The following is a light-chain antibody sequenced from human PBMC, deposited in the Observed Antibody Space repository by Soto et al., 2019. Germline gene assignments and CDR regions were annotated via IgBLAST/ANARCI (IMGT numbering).Light chain of an antibody. CDR2: DAS. CDR1: QSVSSY. V-gene: IGKV3-11*01. J-gene: IGKJ1*01. CDR3: QQRSNWPPWT. Sequence: EIVLTQSPATLSLSPGERATLSCRASQSVSSYLAWYQQKPGQAPRVLIYDASNRATGIPARFSGSGSGTDFTLTISSLEPEDFAVYYCQQRSNWPPWTFGQGTKV.